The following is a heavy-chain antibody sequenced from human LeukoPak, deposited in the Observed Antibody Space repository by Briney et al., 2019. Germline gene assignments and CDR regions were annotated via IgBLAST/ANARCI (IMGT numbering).Heavy chain of an antibody. CDR1: GGTFSSYA. J-gene: IGHJ4*02. D-gene: IGHD2-15*01. CDR3: ARGDMAVYYFDY. V-gene: IGHV1-69*05. CDR2: IIPIFGTA. Sequence: ASVKVSCKASGGTFSSYAISWVRQAPGQGLEWMGGIIPIFGTASYAQKFQGRVTMTRDTSTSTVYMELSSLRSEDTAVYYCARGDMAVYYFDYWGQGTLVTVSS.